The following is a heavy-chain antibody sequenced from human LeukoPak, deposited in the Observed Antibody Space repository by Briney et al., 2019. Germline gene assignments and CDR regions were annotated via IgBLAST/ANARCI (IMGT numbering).Heavy chain of an antibody. CDR2: ISGSGGST. J-gene: IGHJ4*02. V-gene: IGHV3-23*01. CDR3: AKVLWVVRGVPSY. CDR1: GFTFSSYA. D-gene: IGHD3-10*01. Sequence: GGSLRLSCAASGFTFSSYAMSWVRQAPGKGLEWVSAISGSGGSTYYADSVKGRFTISRDNPKNTLYLQMNSLRAEDTAVYYCAKVLWVVRGVPSYWGQGTLVTVSS.